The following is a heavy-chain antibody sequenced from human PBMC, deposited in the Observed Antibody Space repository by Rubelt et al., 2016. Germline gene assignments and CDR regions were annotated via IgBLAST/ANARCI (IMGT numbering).Heavy chain of an antibody. Sequence: EVQLVESGGGLVKPGGSLRLSCAASGFTFSNAWMNWVRQAPGKGLEWVGRIKSKTDGGTTDYAAPVKGRFTISRDDSRDTLYLQMKSLQTEDTAVYDCMWDGDFHYSMNVWGQGTTVTVSS. CDR3: MWDGDFHYSMNV. J-gene: IGHJ6*02. CDR2: IKSKTDGGTT. V-gene: IGHV3-15*07. CDR1: GFTFSNAW. D-gene: IGHD1-26*01.